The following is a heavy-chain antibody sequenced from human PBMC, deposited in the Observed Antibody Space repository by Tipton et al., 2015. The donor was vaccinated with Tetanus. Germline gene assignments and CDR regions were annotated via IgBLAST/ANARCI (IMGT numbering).Heavy chain of an antibody. CDR3: ARTTWVQSGYFLH. Sequence: SLRLSCEDSGFTFSDYAMSWVRQAPGKGLEWVSSISDGAGTRTYADSVQGRFIISRDNSRRTLFLQMNSLRAEDSALYYCARTTWVQSGYFLHWGQGAQVTVSA. CDR1: GFTFSDYA. D-gene: IGHD5-18*01. J-gene: IGHJ1*01. V-gene: IGHV3-23*01. CDR2: ISDGAGTR.